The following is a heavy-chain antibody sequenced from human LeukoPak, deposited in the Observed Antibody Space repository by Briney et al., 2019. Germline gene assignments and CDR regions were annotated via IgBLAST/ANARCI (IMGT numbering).Heavy chain of an antibody. J-gene: IGHJ4*02. CDR3: TRVGSGYYSYYFDY. CDR1: GFTFGDYV. V-gene: IGHV3-49*04. Sequence: GGSLRLSCRASGFTFGDYVMTWVRQARGKGLEWVGFIRSKVYGGTTEYAASVKGRFIISRDDSKSIAYLQMNSLKTEDTAVYYCTRVGSGYYSYYFDYWGQGALVTVSS. D-gene: IGHD3-22*01. CDR2: IRSKVYGGTT.